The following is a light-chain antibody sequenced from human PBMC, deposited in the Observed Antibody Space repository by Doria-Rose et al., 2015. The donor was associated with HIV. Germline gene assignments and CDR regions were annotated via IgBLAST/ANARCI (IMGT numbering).Light chain of an antibody. CDR1: QSFSSTY. CDR3: HQYGTSWT. V-gene: IGKV3-20*01. J-gene: IGKJ1*01. CDR2: DGS. Sequence: DIVLTQSPGTLSLSPGERATLSCRASQSFSSTYSAWYQQKPGQAPSLLIYDGSTRATGIPDRFSASESGTDFTLTINRLEPEDFALYYCHQYGTSWTFGQGTKVEI.